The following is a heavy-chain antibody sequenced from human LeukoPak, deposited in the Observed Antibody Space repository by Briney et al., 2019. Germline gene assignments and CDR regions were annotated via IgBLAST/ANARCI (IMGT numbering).Heavy chain of an antibody. Sequence: GSLRLSCAASGFTISSNYMSWVRQAPGKGLEWVSVIYSGGSTYYADSVKGRFTISRDNSKNTLYLQMNSLRAEDTAVYYCARAGYSYGLEAFDIWGQGTMVTVSS. CDR2: IYSGGST. CDR1: GFTISSNY. J-gene: IGHJ3*02. D-gene: IGHD5-18*01. V-gene: IGHV3-66*01. CDR3: ARAGYSYGLEAFDI.